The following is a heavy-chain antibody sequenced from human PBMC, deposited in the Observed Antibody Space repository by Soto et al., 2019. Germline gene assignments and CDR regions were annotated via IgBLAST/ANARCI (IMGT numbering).Heavy chain of an antibody. CDR2: ISGTGYNT. J-gene: IGHJ3*02. V-gene: IGHV3-23*01. D-gene: IGHD2-2*01. CDR3: ARDIVVVPAVTDAFDI. Sequence: GGSLRLSCAASGFTFTSYAMNWVRLAPGKGLEWVSAISGTGYNTYYADSVKGRFTISRDNTKNTLYLQMNSLRSEDTAVYYCARDIVVVPAVTDAFDIWGQGTMVTVSS. CDR1: GFTFTSYA.